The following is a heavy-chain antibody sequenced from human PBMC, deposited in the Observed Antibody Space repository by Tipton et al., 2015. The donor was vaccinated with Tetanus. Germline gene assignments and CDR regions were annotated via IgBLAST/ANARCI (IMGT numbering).Heavy chain of an antibody. Sequence: TLSLTCAVYGGSFSGYYWSWIRQPPGKGLEWIGEINHSGSTNYNPSLKSRVTISVDTPKNQFSLKLSSVPAADPAVYYCARGPAPPCGPSCPRDYYYGMDVWGQGTTVTVSS. CDR1: GGSFSGYY. J-gene: IGHJ6*02. CDR2: INHSGST. CDR3: ARGPAPPCGPSCPRDYYYGMDV. D-gene: IGHD2-2*01. V-gene: IGHV4-34*01.